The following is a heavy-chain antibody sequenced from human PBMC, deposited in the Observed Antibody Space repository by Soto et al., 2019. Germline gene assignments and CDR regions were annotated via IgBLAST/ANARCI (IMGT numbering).Heavy chain of an antibody. J-gene: IGHJ4*02. CDR2: ISYSGST. D-gene: IGHD6-13*01. Sequence: SETLSLTCAVFGGSIRSGDHYWSWIRQPPGKGLEWIGHISYSGSTNYSPSLKSRLTISVDTSKSQFSLKLSSVTAADTAVYYCDSVGRSAAGSPHFDYWGQGTLVTVSS. V-gene: IGHV4-30-4*01. CDR1: GGSIRSGDHY. CDR3: DSVGRSAAGSPHFDY.